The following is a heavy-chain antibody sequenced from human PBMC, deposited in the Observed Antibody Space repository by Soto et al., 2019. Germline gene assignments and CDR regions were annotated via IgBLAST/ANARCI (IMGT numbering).Heavy chain of an antibody. CDR3: ARDNTMVRGESSYNWFDP. V-gene: IGHV1-2*04. D-gene: IGHD3-10*01. CDR2: INPNSGGT. Sequence: ASVKVSCKASGYTFTGYYMHWVRQAPGQGLEWMGWINPNSGGTNYAQKFQGWVTMTRDTSISTAYMELSRLRSDDTAVYYCARDNTMVRGESSYNWFDPWGQGTLVTVSS. CDR1: GYTFTGYY. J-gene: IGHJ5*02.